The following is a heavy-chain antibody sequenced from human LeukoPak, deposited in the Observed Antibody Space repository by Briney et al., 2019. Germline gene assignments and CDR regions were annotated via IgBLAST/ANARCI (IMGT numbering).Heavy chain of an antibody. J-gene: IGHJ3*02. D-gene: IGHD5-12*01. V-gene: IGHV1-69*13. CDR3: ARELGSGYSGNDAFDI. CDR2: IIPIFGTA. CDR1: GYTFTSYA. Sequence: VASVKVSCKASGYTFTSYAMNWVRQAPGQGLERMGGIIPIFGTANYAQKFQGRVTITADESTSTAYMELSSLRSEDTAVYYCARELGSGYSGNDAFDIWGQGTMVTVSS.